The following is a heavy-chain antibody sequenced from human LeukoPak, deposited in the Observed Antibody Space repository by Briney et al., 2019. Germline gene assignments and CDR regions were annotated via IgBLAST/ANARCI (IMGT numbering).Heavy chain of an antibody. CDR1: GFSFTNSA. CDR2: IVVGSGNT. D-gene: IGHD5-18*01. V-gene: IGHV1-58*01. Sequence: SVKVSCKASGFSFTNSAVQWVRQARGQRLEWIGWIVVGSGNTIYVQKFQERVTITRDMSTSTAYMELSSLRSEDTAVYYWAAAYIGGAMVTNAFDIWGQGTMVTVSS. J-gene: IGHJ3*02. CDR3: AAAYIGGAMVTNAFDI.